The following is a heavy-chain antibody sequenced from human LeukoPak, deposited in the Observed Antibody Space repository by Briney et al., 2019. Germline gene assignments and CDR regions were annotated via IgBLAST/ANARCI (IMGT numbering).Heavy chain of an antibody. CDR1: GGSISSSSYY. Sequence: PSETLSLTCTVSGGSISSSSYYWGRIRQPPGKGLEWIGSIYYSGSTYYNPSLRSRVTISVDTSKNQFSLKLSSVTAADTAVYYCAREHSSLSGPSFDHWGQGALVTVSS. D-gene: IGHD6-6*01. J-gene: IGHJ4*02. V-gene: IGHV4-39*01. CDR3: AREHSSLSGPSFDH. CDR2: IYYSGST.